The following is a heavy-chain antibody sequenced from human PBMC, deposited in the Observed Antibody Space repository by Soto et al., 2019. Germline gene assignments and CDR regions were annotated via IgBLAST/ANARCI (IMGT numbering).Heavy chain of an antibody. D-gene: IGHD6-13*01. CDR3: ARGLGIAANWFDP. Sequence: QVQLVESGGGVVQPGRSLRLSCAASGFTFSSYGMHWVRQAPGKGLEWVAVIWYDGSNKYYADSVKGRFTISRDNPKNTLYLQMNRLRAEDTAVYYCARGLGIAANWFDPWGQGTLVTVSS. V-gene: IGHV3-33*01. CDR1: GFTFSSYG. CDR2: IWYDGSNK. J-gene: IGHJ5*02.